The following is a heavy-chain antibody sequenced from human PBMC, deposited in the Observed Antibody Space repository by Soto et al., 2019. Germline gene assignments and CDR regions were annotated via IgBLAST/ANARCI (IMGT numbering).Heavy chain of an antibody. V-gene: IGHV1-8*01. CDR1: GYIFTSYD. J-gene: IGHJ6*03. CDR2: MNPKCGNT. Sequence: QVQLVQSGAEVKKPGASVKVSCKASGYIFTSYDINWVRQATGQGLEWVGWMNPKCGNTGYAQKFEGRVTMTRNTSISTAYMELSSLRSEDTAVYYCARAPEYSSTWDFYYYYMDVWGNGTTVAVS. CDR3: ARAPEYSSTWDFYYYYMDV. D-gene: IGHD6-13*01.